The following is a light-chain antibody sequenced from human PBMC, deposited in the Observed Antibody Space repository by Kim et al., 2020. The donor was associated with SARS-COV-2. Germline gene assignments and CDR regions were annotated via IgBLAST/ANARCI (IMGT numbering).Light chain of an antibody. Sequence: EIVMTQTPVSLSVTPGQPASMSCKSSQSLVRSDGKTYLYWYLQKPGQSPQLLIYDVSNRFSGVPDRFGGSGSGTDFTLKISRVEAEDVGIYYCMQNKYFPTFGQGTKLEI. CDR3: MQNKYFPT. CDR1: QSLVRSDGKTY. V-gene: IGKV2D-29*02. CDR2: DVS. J-gene: IGKJ2*01.